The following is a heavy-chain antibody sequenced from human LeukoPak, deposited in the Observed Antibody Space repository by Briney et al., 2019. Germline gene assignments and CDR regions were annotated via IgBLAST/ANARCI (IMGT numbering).Heavy chain of an antibody. CDR2: IWYDRSKN. V-gene: IGHV3-33*08. CDR1: GFTFSSYV. J-gene: IGHJ4*01. CDR3: ARDPTGSTIGDF. Sequence: TGGSLRLSCAASGFTFSSYVMHWVRQAPGKGLEWVAVIWYDRSKNYYADSVKGRFTISRDNSKSTLYLQMNSLRAEDTAVYYCARDPTGSTIGDFWGQGTLVTVSS. D-gene: IGHD1-7*01.